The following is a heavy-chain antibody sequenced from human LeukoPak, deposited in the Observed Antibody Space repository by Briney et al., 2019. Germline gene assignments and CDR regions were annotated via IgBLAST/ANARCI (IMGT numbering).Heavy chain of an antibody. CDR1: GFTFTNYG. D-gene: IGHD6-13*01. J-gene: IGHJ5*02. CDR2: ISGSGGST. V-gene: IGHV3-23*01. CDR3: AKEGMSIAAAGSNWFDP. Sequence: GGSLRLSCRASGFTFTNYGMSWVRQAPGKGLEWVGSISGSGGSTYYADSVKGRFTISRDNSKNTLYLQMNSLRAEDTAVYYCAKEGMSIAAAGSNWFDPWGQGTLVTVSA.